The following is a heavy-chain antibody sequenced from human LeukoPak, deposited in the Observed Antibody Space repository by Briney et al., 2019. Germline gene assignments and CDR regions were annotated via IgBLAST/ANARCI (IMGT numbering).Heavy chain of an antibody. V-gene: IGHV3-23*01. Sequence: GGSLRLSCAASGFTFSSYAMSWVRQAPGEGLEWVSAISGSGGSTYYADSVKGRFTISRDNSKNTLYLQMNSLRAEDTAVYYCAKGYDFWSGNWDYWGQGTLVTVSS. CDR1: GFTFSSYA. CDR3: AKGYDFWSGNWDY. J-gene: IGHJ4*02. D-gene: IGHD3-3*01. CDR2: ISGSGGST.